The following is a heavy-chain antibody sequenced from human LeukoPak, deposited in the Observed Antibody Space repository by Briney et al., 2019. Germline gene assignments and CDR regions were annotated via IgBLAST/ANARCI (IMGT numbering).Heavy chain of an antibody. CDR1: GGSVSSVIYY. J-gene: IGHJ4*02. CDR2: MHYSGST. V-gene: IGHV4-61*01. D-gene: IGHD2-15*01. CDR3: ARVAIAATGPTS. Sequence: SETLSLTCTVSGGSVSSVIYYWSWIRQPPGKGLEWIGFMHYSGSTSHHPSLKSRVTISVDTSKNQLSLKLSSVTAAVTAVYYCARVAIAATGPTSWGQRTLVTVSS.